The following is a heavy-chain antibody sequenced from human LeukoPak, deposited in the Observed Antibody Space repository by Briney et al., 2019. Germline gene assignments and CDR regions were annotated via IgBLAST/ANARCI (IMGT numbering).Heavy chain of an antibody. V-gene: IGHV3-7*01. J-gene: IGHJ4*02. CDR3: ARDRRQGYYGDYDY. CDR1: GFTFGNYW. D-gene: IGHD4-17*01. CDR2: MKGDGSHI. Sequence: PGGSLRLSCAASGFTFGNYWMSWVRQAPGGGLQWVASMKGDGSHIYYVDSVKGRFIISRDNARNSLYLQMSSLRVEDTAVYYCARDRRQGYYGDYDYWGQGTLVTVSS.